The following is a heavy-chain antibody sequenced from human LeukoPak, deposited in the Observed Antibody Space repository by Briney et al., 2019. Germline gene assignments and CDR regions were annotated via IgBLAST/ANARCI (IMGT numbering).Heavy chain of an antibody. CDR1: GGSISSSSYY. V-gene: IGHV4-39*01. CDR2: IYYSGST. D-gene: IGHD3-3*01. CDR3: ARPAGYYDFWSGSDGMDV. J-gene: IGHJ6*02. Sequence: SETLSLTCTVSGGSISSSSYYWGWIRQPPGKGLEWIGSIYYSGSTYCNPSLKSRVTISVDTSKNQFSLKLSSVTAADTAVYYCARPAGYYDFWSGSDGMDVWGQGTTVTVSS.